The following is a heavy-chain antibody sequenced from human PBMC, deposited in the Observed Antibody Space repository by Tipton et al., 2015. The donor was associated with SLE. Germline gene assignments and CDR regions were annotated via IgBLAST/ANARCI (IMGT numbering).Heavy chain of an antibody. CDR3: AREVMATWGFDY. V-gene: IGHV3-33*08. CDR1: GFTFSSYG. CDR2: IWYDGSNK. D-gene: IGHD5-24*01. Sequence: RSLRLSCAASGFTFSSYGMHWVRQAPGKGLEWVAVIWYDGSNKYYADSVKGRFTISRDNSKNTLYLQMNSLRAEDTAVYYCAREVMATWGFDYWGQGTLVTVSS. J-gene: IGHJ4*02.